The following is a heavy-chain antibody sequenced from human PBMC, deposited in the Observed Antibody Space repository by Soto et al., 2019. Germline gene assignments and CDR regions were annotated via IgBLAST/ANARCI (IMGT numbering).Heavy chain of an antibody. D-gene: IGHD5-12*01. J-gene: IGHJ6*02. CDR1: GGSISSYY. V-gene: IGHV4-59*01. CDR2: IYYSGST. CDR3: ARFGVATGIYYYYGMDV. Sequence: SETLSLTCTVSGGSISSYYWSWIRQPPGKGLEWIGYIYYSGSTNYNPSLKSRVTISVDTSKNQFSLKLSSVTAADTAVYYCARFGVATGIYYYYGMDVWGQGTTVTVSS.